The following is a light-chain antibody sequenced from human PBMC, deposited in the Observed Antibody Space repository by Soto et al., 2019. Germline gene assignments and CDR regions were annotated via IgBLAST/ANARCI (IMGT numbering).Light chain of an antibody. CDR2: ATS. V-gene: IGKV1-27*01. CDR1: QGVSSY. Sequence: DIQMTQSPSSLSASVGDRVTISCRASQGVSSYLAWFQQKPGKVPTLLIYATSTLQSGVPSRFSGSGSGTDFTLTISSLQPDDVATYYCQKYDNAPLTFGGGTKVDIK. CDR3: QKYDNAPLT. J-gene: IGKJ4*01.